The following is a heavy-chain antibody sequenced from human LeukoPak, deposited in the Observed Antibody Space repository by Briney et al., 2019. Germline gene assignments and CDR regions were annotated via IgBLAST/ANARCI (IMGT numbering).Heavy chain of an antibody. Sequence: GGSLRLSCAASGFTFSSYSMNWVRQAPGKGLEWVSSISSSSSYIYYADSVKGRFTISRDNAKNSLYLQMNSLRAEDTAVYYCASPRYSSGWWGGGYFDYWGQGTLVTVSS. CDR1: GFTFSSYS. V-gene: IGHV3-21*01. CDR3: ASPRYSSGWWGGGYFDY. CDR2: ISSSSSYI. D-gene: IGHD6-19*01. J-gene: IGHJ4*02.